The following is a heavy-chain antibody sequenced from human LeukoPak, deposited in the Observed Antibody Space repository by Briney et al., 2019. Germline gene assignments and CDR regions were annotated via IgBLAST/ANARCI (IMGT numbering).Heavy chain of an antibody. CDR1: GDSVSNYC. CDR2: IYNVGST. J-gene: IGHJ3*02. CDR3: ARDGALDYRNLVTDALDI. V-gene: IGHV4-4*07. Sequence: SETLSLTCTVSGDSVSNYCWSWVRQPAGKGLEWIGRIYNVGSTSYSPSLQRRVTMSLDTSKNQFSLKLTSVTAADTAVYYCARDGALDYRNLVTDALDIWGPGTMVTVSS. D-gene: IGHD4-11*01.